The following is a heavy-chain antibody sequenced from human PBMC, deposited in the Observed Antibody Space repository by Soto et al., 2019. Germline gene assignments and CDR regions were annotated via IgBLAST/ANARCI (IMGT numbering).Heavy chain of an antibody. CDR2: IYDGGRT. D-gene: IGHD7-27*01. Sequence: QVQLQESGPGLVKPSQTLSLTCTVSGGSISTVDYWWSWIRQSPDMGLEWIGHIYDGGRTYNNPSLESRVTMSVDTSKSQLYLTLSSVSAADTAVYYCARGPSGDKVDSWAQGTLVTVSS. CDR3: ARGPSGDKVDS. CDR1: GGSISTVDYW. J-gene: IGHJ4*02. V-gene: IGHV4-30-4*01.